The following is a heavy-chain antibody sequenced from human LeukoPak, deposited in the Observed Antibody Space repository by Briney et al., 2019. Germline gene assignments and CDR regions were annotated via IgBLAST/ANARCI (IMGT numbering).Heavy chain of an antibody. CDR3: ARDEYCSSTSCYTGYYGMDV. V-gene: IGHV1-8*01. D-gene: IGHD2-2*02. Sequence: ASVKVSCKASGYTFTSYDINWVRQATGQGLEWMGWMNPNSGNTGYAQKFQGRVTMTRNTSISTAYMELSSLRSEDTAVYYCARDEYCSSTSCYTGYYGMDVWGQGTTVTVSS. J-gene: IGHJ6*02. CDR2: MNPNSGNT. CDR1: GYTFTSYD.